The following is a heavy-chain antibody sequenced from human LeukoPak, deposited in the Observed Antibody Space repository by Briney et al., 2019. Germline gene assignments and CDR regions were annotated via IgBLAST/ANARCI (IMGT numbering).Heavy chain of an antibody. CDR3: ARLREGYSYGNWYFDL. D-gene: IGHD5-18*01. Sequence: SETLSLTCTVSCGSINTYYWSWIRQPPGKGLEWIGYIYYSGSTNYNPSLKSRVTISVDTSKNQFSLNLSSVTAADTAVYFCARLREGYSYGNWYFDLWGRGTLVTVSS. J-gene: IGHJ2*01. CDR2: IYYSGST. V-gene: IGHV4-59*08. CDR1: CGSINTYY.